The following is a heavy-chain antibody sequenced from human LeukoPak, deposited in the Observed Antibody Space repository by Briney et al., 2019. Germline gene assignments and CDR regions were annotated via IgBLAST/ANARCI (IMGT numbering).Heavy chain of an antibody. Sequence: GASVNVSCKASGYTFTGYYMHWVRQAPGQGLEWMGWINPNSGGTNYAQKFQGRVTMTRDTSISTAYMELSRLRSDDTAVYYCAGEGDLNYDSSGYYFLGYWGQGTLVTVSS. CDR1: GYTFTGYY. J-gene: IGHJ4*02. CDR3: AGEGDLNYDSSGYYFLGY. CDR2: INPNSGGT. V-gene: IGHV1-2*02. D-gene: IGHD3-22*01.